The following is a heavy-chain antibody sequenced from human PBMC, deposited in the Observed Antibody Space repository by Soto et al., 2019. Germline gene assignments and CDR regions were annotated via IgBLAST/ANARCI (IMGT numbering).Heavy chain of an antibody. CDR1: GYTFTDYF. Sequence: ASVKVSCKASGYTFTDYFLHWVRQAPGQGLEWMGIINPTDGNTYYAQKFQGRLTLTRDTSTSTGYMELSSLKSEDTAVYYCAFLDNNAYHLLDYWGQGALVTVSS. J-gene: IGHJ4*02. V-gene: IGHV1-46*03. D-gene: IGHD3-16*01. CDR2: INPTDGNT. CDR3: AFLDNNAYHLLDY.